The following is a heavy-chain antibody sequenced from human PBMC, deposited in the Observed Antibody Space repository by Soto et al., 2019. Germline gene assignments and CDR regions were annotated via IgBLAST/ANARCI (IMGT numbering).Heavy chain of an antibody. V-gene: IGHV1-18*01. J-gene: IGHJ4*02. Sequence: ASVKVSCKASGYTFTSYGISWVRQAPGQGLEWMGWISAYNGNTNYAQKLQGRVTMTTDTSTSTAYMELRSLRSDDTAAYYCARALGYCSGGSCYFDYWGQGTLVTVSS. D-gene: IGHD2-15*01. CDR2: ISAYNGNT. CDR1: GYTFTSYG. CDR3: ARALGYCSGGSCYFDY.